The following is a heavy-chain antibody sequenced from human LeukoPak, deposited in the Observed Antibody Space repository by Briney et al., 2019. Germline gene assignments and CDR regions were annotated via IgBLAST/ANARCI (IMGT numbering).Heavy chain of an antibody. CDR2: ISSSSSTI. CDR3: ARDAVHYYDSSGYYRTLPYYFDY. Sequence: GGSLRLSCAASGFTFSSYSMNWVRQAPGKGLEWVSYISSSSSTIYYADSVKGRFTISRDNAKNSLYLQMNSLRDEDTAVYYCARDAVHYYDSSGYYRTLPYYFDYWGQGTLVTVSS. J-gene: IGHJ4*02. CDR1: GFTFSSYS. D-gene: IGHD3-22*01. V-gene: IGHV3-48*02.